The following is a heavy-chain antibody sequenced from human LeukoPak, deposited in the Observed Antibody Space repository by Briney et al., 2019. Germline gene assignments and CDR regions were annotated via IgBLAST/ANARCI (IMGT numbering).Heavy chain of an antibody. CDR2: IYYSGIT. D-gene: IGHD6-19*01. V-gene: IGHV4-39*01. Sequence: SETLSLTCTVSGGSISSSSNYYWGWIRQPPGKGLEWIGSIYYSGITYYNPSLKSQFTISVDTSKKQFSLKLSSVTAADTAVYYCARSRGFISGWYIGAFDMWGQGTMVTVSS. CDR3: ARSRGFISGWYIGAFDM. J-gene: IGHJ3*02. CDR1: GGSISSSSNYY.